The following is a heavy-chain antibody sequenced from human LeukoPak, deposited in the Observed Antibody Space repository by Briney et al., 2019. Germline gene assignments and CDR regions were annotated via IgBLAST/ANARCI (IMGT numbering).Heavy chain of an antibody. CDR2: ISGSGDST. Sequence: PGGSLRLSCAASGFTFSSYAMSWVRQAPGKGLEWVSGISGSGDSTYYADSVKGRFTISRDNSKNTLYLQMNSVRAEDTAVYYCAKDLPIASGSNYFDNWGQGTLVTVSS. D-gene: IGHD6-19*01. J-gene: IGHJ4*02. V-gene: IGHV3-23*01. CDR1: GFTFSSYA. CDR3: AKDLPIASGSNYFDN.